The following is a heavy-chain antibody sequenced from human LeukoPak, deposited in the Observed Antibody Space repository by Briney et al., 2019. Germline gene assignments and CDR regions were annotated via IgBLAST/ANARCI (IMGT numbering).Heavy chain of an antibody. CDR1: GGSISSSSYY. Sequence: SETLSLTCTVSGGSISSSSYYWGWIRQPPGKGLEWIGSIYYSGSTYYNPSLKSRVTISVDTSKNQFSLKLSSVTAADTAAYYCARVVQRSYGPLPGNWGQGTLVTVSS. J-gene: IGHJ4*02. CDR2: IYYSGST. CDR3: ARVVQRSYGPLPGN. V-gene: IGHV4-39*07. D-gene: IGHD5-18*01.